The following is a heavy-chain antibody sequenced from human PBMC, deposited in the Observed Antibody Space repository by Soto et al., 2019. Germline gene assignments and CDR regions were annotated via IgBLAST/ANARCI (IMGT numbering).Heavy chain of an antibody. CDR3: ARVRPGVVVAAYWAY. CDR2: IYYSGST. CDR1: GGSISSYY. D-gene: IGHD2-15*01. J-gene: IGHJ4*02. V-gene: IGHV4-59*01. Sequence: SETLSLTCTVSGGSISSYYWSWIRQPPGKGLEWIGYIYYSGSTNYNPSLKSRVTISVDTSKNQFSLKLSSVTAADTAVYYCARVRPGVVVAAYWAYWGQGPLVTVS.